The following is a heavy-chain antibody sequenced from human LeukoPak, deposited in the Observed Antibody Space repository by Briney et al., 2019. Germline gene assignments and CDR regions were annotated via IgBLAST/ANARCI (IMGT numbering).Heavy chain of an antibody. CDR3: ARVGGLVVVVPAAIGADTWFDP. Sequence: SETLSLTCTVSGGSISSYYWSWIRQPPGKGLEWIGYIYYSGSTNYNPTLKSRVTISIDTPKNQFSLKLSSVTAADTAVYYCARVGGLVVVVPAAIGADTWFDPWGQGTLVTVSS. CDR1: GGSISSYY. CDR2: IYYSGST. J-gene: IGHJ5*02. D-gene: IGHD2-2*01. V-gene: IGHV4-59*01.